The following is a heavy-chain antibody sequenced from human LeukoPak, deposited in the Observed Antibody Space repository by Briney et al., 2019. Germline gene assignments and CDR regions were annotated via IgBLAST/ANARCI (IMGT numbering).Heavy chain of an antibody. CDR1: GGTFSSYA. CDR2: IIPIFGTA. D-gene: IGHD2-2*01. V-gene: IGHV1-69*13. J-gene: IGHJ5*02. CDR3: ARGCSSTSCYCWFDP. Sequence: SVKVSCKASGGTFSSYAISWVRQAPGQGLEWMGGIIPIFGTANYAQKFQGRVTITADESTSTAYMELSSLRSEDTAVYYCARGCSSTSCYCWFDPWGQGTLVTVSS.